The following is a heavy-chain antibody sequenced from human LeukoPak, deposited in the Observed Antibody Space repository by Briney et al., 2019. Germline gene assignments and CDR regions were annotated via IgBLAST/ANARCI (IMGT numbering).Heavy chain of an antibody. Sequence: GGSLRLSCAASGFTFSSYGMHWVRQAPGKGLEWVAFIRYDGSNKYYADSVKGRFTISRDNSKNTLYLQMNSLRAEDTAVYYCARDSPYCSGGSCSDAFDIWGQGTMVTVSS. D-gene: IGHD2-15*01. J-gene: IGHJ3*02. CDR1: GFTFSSYG. CDR2: IRYDGSNK. V-gene: IGHV3-30*02. CDR3: ARDSPYCSGGSCSDAFDI.